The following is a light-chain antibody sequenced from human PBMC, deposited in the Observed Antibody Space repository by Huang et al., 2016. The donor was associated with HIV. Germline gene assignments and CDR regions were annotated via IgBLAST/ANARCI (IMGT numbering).Light chain of an antibody. CDR2: GAS. CDR1: PSVGIY. Sequence: EIVLTQSPGTLSLSPVERATLSCRASPSVGIYLAWYQQNPGQAPRLLIYGASTRVTGIPDRFSGGGSGTDFTLSISRLEPEDFAVYYCQQYERPPDTFGPGTKVNIK. CDR3: QQYERPPDT. J-gene: IGKJ3*01. V-gene: IGKV3-20*01.